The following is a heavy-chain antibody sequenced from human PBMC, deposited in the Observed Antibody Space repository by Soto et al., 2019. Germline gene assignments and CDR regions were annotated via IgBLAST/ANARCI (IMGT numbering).Heavy chain of an antibody. CDR3: ARTEYYSLMGGGAFDI. Sequence: QVQLVQSGAEVKKPGASVKVSCKASGYTFTSYGISWVRQAPGQGLEWMGWISAYNGNTNYAQKLQGRVTMTTDTSTSTADMELRSLRSDDTAVYYCARTEYYSLMGGGAFDIWGQGTMVTVSS. D-gene: IGHD2-8*01. J-gene: IGHJ3*02. V-gene: IGHV1-18*01. CDR1: GYTFTSYG. CDR2: ISAYNGNT.